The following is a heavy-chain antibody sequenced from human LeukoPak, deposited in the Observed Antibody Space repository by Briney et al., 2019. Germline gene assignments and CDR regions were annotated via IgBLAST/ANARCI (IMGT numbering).Heavy chain of an antibody. CDR1: GYTFTSYD. Sequence: ASVKVSCKASGYTFTSYDINWVRQATGQGLEWMGWMNPNSGNTGYAQKFQGRVTITRNTSISTAYMELSSLRSEDTGVYYCARGRPQYFDWSNHEFDHWGQGTLVTVSS. CDR3: ARGRPQYFDWSNHEFDH. D-gene: IGHD3-9*01. J-gene: IGHJ4*02. CDR2: MNPNSGNT. V-gene: IGHV1-8*03.